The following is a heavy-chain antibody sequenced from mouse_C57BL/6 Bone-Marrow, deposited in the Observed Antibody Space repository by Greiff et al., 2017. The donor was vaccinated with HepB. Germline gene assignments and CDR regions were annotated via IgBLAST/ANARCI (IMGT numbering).Heavy chain of an antibody. Sequence: EVNVVGSGGGLVQSGRSLRLSCATSGFTFSDFYMEWVRQAPGKGLEWIAASRNKANDYTTEYSASVKGRFIVPRDTSQSILYLQMNALRAEDTAIYYCARDAQYYYAMDYWGQGTSVTVSS. CDR2: SRNKANDYTT. CDR3: ARDAQYYYAMDY. J-gene: IGHJ4*01. D-gene: IGHD5-1*01. CDR1: GFTFSDFY. V-gene: IGHV7-1*01.